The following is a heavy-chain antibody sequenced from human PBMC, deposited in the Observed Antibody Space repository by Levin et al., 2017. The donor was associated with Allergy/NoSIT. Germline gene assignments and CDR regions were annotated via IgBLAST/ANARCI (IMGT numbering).Heavy chain of an antibody. V-gene: IGHV1-18*01. CDR3: ARSDRGGWFGELSHPDY. J-gene: IGHJ4*02. CDR2: ISAYNGNT. CDR1: GYTFTSYG. Sequence: ASVKVSCKASGYTFTSYGISWVRQAPGQGLEWMGWISAYNGNTNYAQKLQGRVTMTTDTSTSTAYMELRSLRSDDTAVYYCARSDRGGWFGELSHPDYWGQGTLVTVSS. D-gene: IGHD3-10*01.